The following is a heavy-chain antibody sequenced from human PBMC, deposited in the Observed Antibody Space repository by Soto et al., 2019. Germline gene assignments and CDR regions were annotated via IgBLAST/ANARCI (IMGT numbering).Heavy chain of an antibody. CDR3: ARGRSPANYYFDY. V-gene: IGHV4-34*01. J-gene: IGHJ4*02. D-gene: IGHD2-15*01. CDR1: GGSFSGYY. Sequence: SETLSLTSAVYGGSFSGYYWSWIRQPPGKGLEWIGEINHSGSTNYNPSLKSRVTISVDTSKNQFSLKLSSVTAADTAVYYCARGRSPANYYFDYWGQGTLVTVSS. CDR2: INHSGST.